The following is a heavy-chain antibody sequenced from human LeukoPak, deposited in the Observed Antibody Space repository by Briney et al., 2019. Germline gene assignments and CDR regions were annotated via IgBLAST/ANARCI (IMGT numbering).Heavy chain of an antibody. CDR1: GYTFTGYY. V-gene: IGHV1-2*02. Sequence: GASVKVSCKASGYTFTGYYMHWVRQAPGQGLEWMGWINPNSGGTNYAQKFQGRVTMTRDTSISTAYMELSRLRSDDTAVYYCATRIAVAGADAFDIWSQGTMVTVSS. CDR3: ATRIAVAGADAFDI. J-gene: IGHJ3*02. D-gene: IGHD6-19*01. CDR2: INPNSGGT.